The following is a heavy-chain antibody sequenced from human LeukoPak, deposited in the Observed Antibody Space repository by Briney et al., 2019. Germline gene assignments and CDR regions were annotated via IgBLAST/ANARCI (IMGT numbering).Heavy chain of an antibody. Sequence: SQTLSLTCTVSGGSISSGGYYWSWIRQHPGKGLEWIGYIYYSGSTYYNPSLKSRVTISVDTSKNQFSLKLSSVTAADTAVYYCARTSADFWSGYPAGYYGMDVWGQGTTVTVSS. CDR2: IYYSGST. CDR1: GGSISSGGYY. V-gene: IGHV4-31*03. CDR3: ARTSADFWSGYPAGYYGMDV. D-gene: IGHD3-3*01. J-gene: IGHJ6*02.